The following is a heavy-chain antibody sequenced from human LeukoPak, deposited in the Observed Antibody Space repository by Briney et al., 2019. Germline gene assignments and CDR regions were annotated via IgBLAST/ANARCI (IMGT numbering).Heavy chain of an antibody. CDR1: GFTFSSSA. Sequence: GGSLRLSCAASGFTFSSSAMSWVRQAPGKGLDWVSSISGGGGSTYYADSVKGRFTISRDNSKNTVYLQMNSLRAEDTAIYHCAKGFGGVNAPIDYWGQGTLVTVSS. CDR2: ISGGGGST. V-gene: IGHV3-23*01. CDR3: AKGFGGVNAPIDY. J-gene: IGHJ4*02. D-gene: IGHD3-16*01.